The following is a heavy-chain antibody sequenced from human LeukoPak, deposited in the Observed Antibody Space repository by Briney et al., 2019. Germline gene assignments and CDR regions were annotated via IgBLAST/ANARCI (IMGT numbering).Heavy chain of an antibody. J-gene: IGHJ6*03. CDR3: ARGRGTSGSNRDFYYYYYMDV. D-gene: IGHD6-13*01. CDR1: GFTFTDYA. CDR2: INAGNGHT. V-gene: IGHV1-3*03. Sequence: GASVKVSCTASGFTFTDYAIHCVRQAPGQRPEWMGWINAGNGHTRYSQEFQGRVTITRDASASTAYMELNSLGSEDMAMYYCARGRGTSGSNRDFYYYYYMDVWGKGTTVTISS.